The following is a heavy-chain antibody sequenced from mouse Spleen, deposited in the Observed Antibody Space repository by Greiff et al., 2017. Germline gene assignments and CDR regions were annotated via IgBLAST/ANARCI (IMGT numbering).Heavy chain of an antibody. V-gene: IGHV1-64*01. Sequence: QVQLQQPGAELVKPGASVKLSCKASGYTFTSYWMHWVKQRPGQGLEWIGMIHPNSGSTNYNEKFKSKATLTVDKSSSTAYMQLSSLTSEDSAVYYCARGHYYGSRGYAMDYWGQGTSVTVSS. D-gene: IGHD1-1*01. CDR2: IHPNSGST. CDR3: ARGHYYGSRGYAMDY. CDR1: GYTFTSYW. J-gene: IGHJ4*01.